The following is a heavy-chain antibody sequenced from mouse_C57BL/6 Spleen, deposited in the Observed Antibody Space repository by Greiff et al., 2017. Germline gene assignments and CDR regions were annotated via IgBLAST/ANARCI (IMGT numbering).Heavy chain of an antibody. CDR1: GFSLTSYG. CDR3: AKKGLLHYAMDY. Sequence: VQLVESGPGLVQPSQCLTIPCTVSGFSLTSYGVHWVRQSPGKGLEWLGVIWRGGSTDYNAAFMSRLSITKDNSKSQVFFKMNSLQADDTAIYYCAKKGLLHYAMDYWGQGPSVTVSS. J-gene: IGHJ4*01. D-gene: IGHD2-3*01. CDR2: IWRGGST. V-gene: IGHV2-5*01.